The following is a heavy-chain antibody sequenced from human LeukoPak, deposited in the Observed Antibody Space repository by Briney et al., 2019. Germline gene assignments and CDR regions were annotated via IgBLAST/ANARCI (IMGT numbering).Heavy chain of an antibody. CDR1: GDTFSSYA. CDR3: ARVMDTAMPDYGMDV. CDR2: IIPIFGTT. V-gene: IGHV1-69*05. D-gene: IGHD5-18*01. J-gene: IGHJ6*02. Sequence: GASVKVSCKASGDTFSSYAISWVRQAPGQGLEWMGGIIPIFGTTNYAQKFQGRVTMARDTSTSTVYMELSSLRSEDTAVYYCARVMDTAMPDYGMDVWGQGTTVTVSS.